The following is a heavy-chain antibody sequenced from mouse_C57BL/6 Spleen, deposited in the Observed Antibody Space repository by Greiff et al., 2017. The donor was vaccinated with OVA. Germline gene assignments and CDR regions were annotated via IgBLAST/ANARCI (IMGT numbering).Heavy chain of an antibody. CDR3: ERYYYGSSHAMDY. V-gene: IGHV1-55*01. J-gene: IGHJ4*01. D-gene: IGHD1-1*01. CDR2: IYPGSGST. Sequence: VQLQQPGAELVKPGASVKMSCKASGYTFTSYWITWVKQRPGQGLEWIGDIYPGSGSTNYNQKFKSKATLTVDTSSSTAYMQLSSLTAEDSAVYYCERYYYGSSHAMDYWGQGASVTVAS. CDR1: GYTFTSYW.